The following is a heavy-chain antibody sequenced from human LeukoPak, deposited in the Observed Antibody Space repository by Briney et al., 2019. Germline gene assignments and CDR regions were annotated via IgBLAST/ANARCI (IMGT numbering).Heavy chain of an antibody. CDR3: ARGIQYSSSWHYYYYYYYMDV. V-gene: IGHV4-34*01. D-gene: IGHD6-13*01. CDR1: GGSFSGYY. Sequence: PSETLSLTCAVYGGSFSGYYWSWIRQPPGKGLEWIGEINHSGSTNYNPSLKSRVTISVDTSKNQFSLKLSSVTAADTAVYYRARGIQYSSSWHYYYYYYYMDVWGKGTTVTVSS. J-gene: IGHJ6*03. CDR2: INHSGST.